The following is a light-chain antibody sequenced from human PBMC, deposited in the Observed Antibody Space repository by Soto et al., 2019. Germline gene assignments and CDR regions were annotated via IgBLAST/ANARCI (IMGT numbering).Light chain of an antibody. CDR2: EVS. V-gene: IGLV2-23*02. J-gene: IGLJ3*02. CDR3: CSYAGSSSLV. Sequence: QSVLTQPASVSGSPGQSITISCTGTSSDVGIYNLVSWYQHHPGKAPKLMIYEVSKRPSGVSNRFSGSKSGNTASLTISGLQAEDEADYYCCSYAGSSSLVFGGGTKVTVL. CDR1: SSDVGIYNL.